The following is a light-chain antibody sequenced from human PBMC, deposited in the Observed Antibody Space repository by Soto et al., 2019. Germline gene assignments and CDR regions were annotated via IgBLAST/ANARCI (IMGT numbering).Light chain of an antibody. V-gene: IGLV2-14*03. CDR3: TSFTSSSTWV. CDR1: SSDVGGYNY. Sequence: HSALNQPASVYWYPGQSITISCTGTSSDVGGYNYVSWFQQHPGKAPKLKIYEVSNRPSGVSNRFSGSKSGYTASLTISELQAEDEADYYCTSFTSSSTWVFGGGTK. J-gene: IGLJ3*02. CDR2: EVS.